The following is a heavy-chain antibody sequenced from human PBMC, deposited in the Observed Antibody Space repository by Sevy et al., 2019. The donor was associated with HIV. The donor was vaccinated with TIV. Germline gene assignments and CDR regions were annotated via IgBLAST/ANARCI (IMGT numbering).Heavy chain of an antibody. J-gene: IGHJ6*02. CDR3: ARPRGNYVDNYFFYAMDV. V-gene: IGHV3-30-3*01. CDR2: ISYDGNYK. CDR1: GFAFSNYYA. Sequence: GGSLRLSCAASGFAFSNYYAMYWVRQAPGKGLKWVALISYDGNYKYYAASVKGRFTISRDNCKNKLYLQMNSLTAEETAGYYCARPRGNYVDNYFFYAMDVWGQGTTVTVSS. D-gene: IGHD4-17*01.